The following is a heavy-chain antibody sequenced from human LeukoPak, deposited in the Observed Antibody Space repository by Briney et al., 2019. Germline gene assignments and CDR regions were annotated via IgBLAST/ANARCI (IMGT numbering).Heavy chain of an antibody. CDR1: GGSISSYY. J-gene: IGHJ3*02. D-gene: IGHD3-22*01. CDR3: ARGNQYYYDSSGYYPYDAFDI. CDR2: IYYSGST. V-gene: IGHV4-59*01. Sequence: PSETLSLTXTVSGGSISSYYWSWIRQPPGKGLEWIGYIYYSGSTNYNPSLKSRVTISVDTSKNQFSLKLSSVTAADTAVYYCARGNQYYYDSSGYYPYDAFDIWGQGTMVTVSS.